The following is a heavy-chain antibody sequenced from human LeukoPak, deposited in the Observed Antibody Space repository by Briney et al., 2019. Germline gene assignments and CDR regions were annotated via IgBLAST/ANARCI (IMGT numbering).Heavy chain of an antibody. Sequence: GGSLRLSCTASGFTFGDYAMSWFRQAPGKGLEWVGFIRSKAYGGTTEYAASVKGRFTISRDDSKSIAYLQMNSLKTEDTAVYYCTRDIGEEISYYYYMDVWGKGTTVTVSS. D-gene: IGHD3-10*01. CDR3: TRDIGEEISYYYYMDV. J-gene: IGHJ6*03. CDR2: IRSKAYGGTT. CDR1: GFTFGDYA. V-gene: IGHV3-49*03.